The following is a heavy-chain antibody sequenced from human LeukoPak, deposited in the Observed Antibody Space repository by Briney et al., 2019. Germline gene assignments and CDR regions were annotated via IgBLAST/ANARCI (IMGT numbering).Heavy chain of an antibody. CDR2: IYSDGTA. Sequence: GGSLRLSCAASGFTVSSNYLSWVRQAPGKGLEWVSVIYSDGTAYYADSVKGRFTISRDNAKNTMYLQMNRLRAEDTAVYYCAKGAVGKTESSGYPPHFDYWGQGTLVTVSS. CDR3: AKGAVGKTESSGYPPHFDY. CDR1: GFTVSSNY. D-gene: IGHD3-22*01. J-gene: IGHJ4*02. V-gene: IGHV3-53*01.